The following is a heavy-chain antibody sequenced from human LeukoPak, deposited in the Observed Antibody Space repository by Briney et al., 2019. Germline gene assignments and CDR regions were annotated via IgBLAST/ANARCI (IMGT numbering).Heavy chain of an antibody. J-gene: IGHJ5*01. Sequence: GSLRLSCAASGFTFTSYTLNWVRQAPGKGLEWVSFMSGDRAWIYSSDSVKGRSTISRDNAKNTLYLQMDNIRVEETSVYFCATTPTHSAVTYREYASWGHRTLVTVSS. CDR1: GFTFTSYT. CDR3: ATTPTHSAVTYREYAS. CDR2: MSGDRAWI. D-gene: IGHD4-17*01. V-gene: IGHV3-21*01.